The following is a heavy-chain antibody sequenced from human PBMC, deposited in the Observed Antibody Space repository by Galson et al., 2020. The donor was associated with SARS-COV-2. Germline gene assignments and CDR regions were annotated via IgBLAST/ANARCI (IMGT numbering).Heavy chain of an antibody. CDR3: ARAPDYYYYYMDV. J-gene: IGHJ6*03. CDR2: ISTSGSPK. CDR1: GFSFRSYE. V-gene: IGHV3-48*03. Sequence: SLKISCADSGFSFRSYEMNWVRQAPGKGLEWVSYISTSGSPKYYADSVKGRFSMSRDNAKNSLYLQMNSLRAEDTAVYYCARAPDYYYYYMDVWGKGTTVTISS.